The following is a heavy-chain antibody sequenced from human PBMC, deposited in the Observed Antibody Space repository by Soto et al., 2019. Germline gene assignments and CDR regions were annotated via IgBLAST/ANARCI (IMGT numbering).Heavy chain of an antibody. CDR2: IYHSGTT. D-gene: IGHD3-3*01. V-gene: IGHV4-30-2*01. CDR3: ATQQRFFGNWFDP. CDR1: GGSISSGGYS. Sequence: PSETLFLTCAVSGGSISSGGYSWSWIRQPPEKGLEWIGYIYHSGTTYYNPSLKSRVTISLDRSKNQFSLKVSSVTAADTAVYYCATQQRFFGNWFDPWGPGTVVIVSS. J-gene: IGHJ5*02.